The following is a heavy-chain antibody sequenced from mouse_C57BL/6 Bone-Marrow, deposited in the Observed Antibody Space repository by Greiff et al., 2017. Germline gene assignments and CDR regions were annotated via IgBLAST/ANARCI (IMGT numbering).Heavy chain of an antibody. CDR2: IYPRSGNT. CDR3: ARNDGYYRGYAMDY. D-gene: IGHD2-3*01. V-gene: IGHV1-81*01. CDR1: GYTFTSYG. Sequence: QVQLQQSGAELARPGASVKLSCKASGYTFTSYGISWVKQRTGQGLEWIGEIYPRSGNTYYNEKFKGKATLTADKSSSTAYMELRSLTSVDSAVYFCARNDGYYRGYAMDYWGQGTSVTVSS. J-gene: IGHJ4*01.